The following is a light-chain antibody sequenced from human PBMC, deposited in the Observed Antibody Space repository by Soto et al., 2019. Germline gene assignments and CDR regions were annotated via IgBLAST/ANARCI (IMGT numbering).Light chain of an antibody. V-gene: IGKV3-20*01. CDR1: QSVTSNY. Sequence: ETVLTQSPGTLSLYPGERATLSCRASQSVTSNYLAWYQQKPGQAPRLLIFGASIRDTGIPDRFSGSGSGTDFTLTISRLEPEDFAVYHCQQYGRSPTTFGQGTKVDIK. CDR3: QQYGRSPTT. J-gene: IGKJ1*01. CDR2: GAS.